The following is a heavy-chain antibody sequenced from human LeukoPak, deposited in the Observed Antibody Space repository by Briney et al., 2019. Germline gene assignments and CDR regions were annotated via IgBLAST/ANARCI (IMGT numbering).Heavy chain of an antibody. D-gene: IGHD6-6*01. Sequence: GASVKVSCKASGYTFTGYYMHWVRQAPGQGLEWMGWINSNNGGTNYAQKFEGRVTTTRDTSISVAYMELSRLTSDDTAVYYCARDLTSSRENAFDIWGQGTMVTVSS. CDR3: ARDLTSSRENAFDI. V-gene: IGHV1-2*02. CDR2: INSNNGGT. J-gene: IGHJ3*02. CDR1: GYTFTGYY.